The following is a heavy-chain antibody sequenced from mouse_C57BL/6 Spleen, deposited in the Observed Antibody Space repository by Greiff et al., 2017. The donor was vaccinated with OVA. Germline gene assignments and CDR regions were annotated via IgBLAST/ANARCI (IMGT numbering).Heavy chain of an antibody. Sequence: VHLVESGAELVRPGTSVKVSCKASGYAFTNYLIEWVKQRPGPGLEWIGVINPGSGGTNYNEKFKGKATLTADKSSSTAYMQLSSLTSEDSAVYFCARGYGSSYWGQGTTLTVSS. V-gene: IGHV1-54*01. J-gene: IGHJ2*01. CDR2: INPGSGGT. CDR3: ARGYGSSY. D-gene: IGHD1-1*01. CDR1: GYAFTNYL.